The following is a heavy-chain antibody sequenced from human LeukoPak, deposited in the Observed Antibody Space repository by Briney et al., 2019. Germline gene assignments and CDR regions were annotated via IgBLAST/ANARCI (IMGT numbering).Heavy chain of an antibody. CDR3: AKDWGSSGWYNYFDP. CDR1: GFTFSSYA. CDR2: ISYHGSAK. D-gene: IGHD6-19*01. J-gene: IGHJ5*02. Sequence: GGSLRLSCAASGFTFSSYAMSWVRQAPGKGLEWVAMISYHGSAKYYGDSVQGRFTISRDISKNTLYLQMDSLRPEDTAVYYCAKDWGSSGWYNYFDPWGQGTLVTVSS. V-gene: IGHV3-30*18.